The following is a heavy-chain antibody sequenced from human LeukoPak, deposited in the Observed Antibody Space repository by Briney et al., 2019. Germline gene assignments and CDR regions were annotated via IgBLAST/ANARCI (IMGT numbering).Heavy chain of an antibody. J-gene: IGHJ3*02. CDR1: GYSISSGYY. CDR3: ARYGSSSDAFDI. D-gene: IGHD6-6*01. V-gene: IGHV4-38-2*02. Sequence: DPSETLSLTCTVSGYSISSGYYWGWIRQPPGKGLEWIGNIYHSGSTYYNPSLKSRVTISLDTSKNQFSLKLSSVTAADTAVYYCARYGSSSDAFDIWGQGTMVTVSS. CDR2: IYHSGST.